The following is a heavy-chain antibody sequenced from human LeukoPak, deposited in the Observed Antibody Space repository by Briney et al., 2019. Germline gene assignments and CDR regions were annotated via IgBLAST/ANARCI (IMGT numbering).Heavy chain of an antibody. Sequence: ASVKVSCKASGYTFTSYGISWVRQAPGQGLEWMGWISAYNGNTNYAQKLQGRVTMTTDTSTSTAYMELGRLRSDDTAVYYCASGFMGYDRSGYYDDAFDIWGQGTMVTVSS. J-gene: IGHJ3*02. CDR3: ASGFMGYDRSGYYDDAFDI. V-gene: IGHV1-18*01. CDR2: ISAYNGNT. D-gene: IGHD3-22*01. CDR1: GYTFTSYG.